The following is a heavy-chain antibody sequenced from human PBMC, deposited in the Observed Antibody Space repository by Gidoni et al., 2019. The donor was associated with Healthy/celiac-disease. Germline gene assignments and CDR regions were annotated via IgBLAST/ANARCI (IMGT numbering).Heavy chain of an antibody. CDR1: GFSLSTSGVG. D-gene: IGHD3-10*01. CDR3: ARNTYYYGSGSYYSEHDY. CDR2: IYWNDDK. Sequence: QITLKESGPTLVKPTQTLTLTCTFSGFSLSTSGVGVGWIRQPPGKALEWLALIYWNDDKRYSPSLKSRLTITKDTSKNQVVLTMTNMDPVDTATYYCARNTYYYGSGSYYSEHDYWGQGTLVTVSS. V-gene: IGHV2-5*01. J-gene: IGHJ4*02.